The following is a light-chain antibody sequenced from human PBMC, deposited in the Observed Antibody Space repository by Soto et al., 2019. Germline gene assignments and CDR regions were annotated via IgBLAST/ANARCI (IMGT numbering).Light chain of an antibody. CDR1: SGSVSTSYY. V-gene: IGLV8-61*01. CDR2: STN. CDR3: SSYAGSNNFNV. Sequence: QTVVTQEPSFSVSPGGTVTLTCGLSSGSVSTSYYPSWYQQTPGQAPRTLIYSTNTRSSGVPDRFSGSILGNKAALTITGAQADDESDYYCSSYAGSNNFNVFGTGTKLTVL. J-gene: IGLJ1*01.